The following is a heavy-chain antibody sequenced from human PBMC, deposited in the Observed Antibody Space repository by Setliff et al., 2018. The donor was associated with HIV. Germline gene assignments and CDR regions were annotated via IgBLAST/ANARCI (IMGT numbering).Heavy chain of an antibody. CDR1: GGSISSSNYY. Sequence: PSETLSLTCTVSGGSISSSNYYWGWSRQSPGKGLEWIGTIYYSGSNYYNPSLKSRATISVDTSKNQFSLKLSSVTAADTAMYFCARDATSEGYMDVWGKGTTVTVSS. J-gene: IGHJ6*03. CDR2: IYYSGSN. CDR3: ARDATSEGYMDV. V-gene: IGHV4-39*07.